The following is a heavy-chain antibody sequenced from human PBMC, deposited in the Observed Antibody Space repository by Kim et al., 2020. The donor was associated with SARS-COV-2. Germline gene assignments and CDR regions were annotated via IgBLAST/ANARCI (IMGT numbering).Heavy chain of an antibody. J-gene: IGHJ4*02. CDR2: IIPTFGTT. Sequence: SVKVYCKASGDSFNTHAFTWVRQAPGQGLEWMGGIIPTFGTTNYAQKFQSRVTITADDSSSTVYMELSSLRSDDTAMYYCARARGGSGGKCYFADFWGQGTLVTVSS. CDR3: ARARGGSGGKCYFADF. V-gene: IGHV1-69*13. CDR1: GDSFNTHA. D-gene: IGHD2-15*01.